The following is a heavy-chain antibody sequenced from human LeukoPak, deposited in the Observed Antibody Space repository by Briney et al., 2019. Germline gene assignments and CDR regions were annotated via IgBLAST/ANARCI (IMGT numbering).Heavy chain of an antibody. D-gene: IGHD1-1*01. CDR1: GGSISSGGYY. Sequence: PSETLSLTCTVSGGSISSGGYYWSWLRQPPGKGLEWIGYIYHSGSTYYNPSLKSRVTISVDTSKNQFSLKLSSVTAADTAVYYCARGGGTTAKDDYWGQGTLVTVSS. V-gene: IGHV4-30-2*01. J-gene: IGHJ4*02. CDR2: IYHSGST. CDR3: ARGGGTTAKDDY.